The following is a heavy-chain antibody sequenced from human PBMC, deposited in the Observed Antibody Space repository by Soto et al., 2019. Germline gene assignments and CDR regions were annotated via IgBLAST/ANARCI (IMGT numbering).Heavy chain of an antibody. CDR2: INPNSGGT. V-gene: IGHV1-2*02. Sequence: ASVKVSCKTSGYTFTGYYMHWVRQAPGQGLEWMGWINPNSGGTNYAQKFQGRVTMTRDTSISTAYMELSRLRSDDTAVYYCARGGVVGAKNWFDPWGQGTLVTVSS. D-gene: IGHD1-26*01. J-gene: IGHJ5*02. CDR1: GYTFTGYY. CDR3: ARGGVVGAKNWFDP.